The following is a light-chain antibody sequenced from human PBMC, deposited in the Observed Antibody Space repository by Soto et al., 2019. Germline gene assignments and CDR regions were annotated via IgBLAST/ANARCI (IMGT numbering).Light chain of an antibody. CDR2: EGS. CDR1: SSDVGSYNL. V-gene: IGLV2-14*02. Sequence: QSALTQPASVSGSPGQSITISCTGTSSDVGSYNLVSWYQQHPGKAPKLMIYEGSKRPSGVSNRFSGSKSGNTASLTISGLQAEDEADYYCSSHTTSSTRVFGTGTKLTVL. J-gene: IGLJ1*01. CDR3: SSHTTSSTRV.